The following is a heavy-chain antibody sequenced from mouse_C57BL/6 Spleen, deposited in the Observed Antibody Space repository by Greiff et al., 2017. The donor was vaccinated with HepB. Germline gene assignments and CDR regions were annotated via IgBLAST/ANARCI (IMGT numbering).Heavy chain of an antibody. CDR3: ARGEDSNYVNYFDY. CDR2: IHPNSGST. D-gene: IGHD2-5*01. CDR1: GYTFTSYW. J-gene: IGHJ2*01. Sequence: VQLQQPGAELVKPGASVKLSCKASGYTFTSYWMHWVKQRPGQGLEWIGMIHPNSGSTNYNEKFKSKATLTVDKSSSTAYMQLSSLTSEDSAVYYCARGEDSNYVNYFDYWGQGTTLTVSS. V-gene: IGHV1-64*01.